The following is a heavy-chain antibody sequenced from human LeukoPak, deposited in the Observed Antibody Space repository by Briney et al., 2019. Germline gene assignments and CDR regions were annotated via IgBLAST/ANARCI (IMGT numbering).Heavy chain of an antibody. D-gene: IGHD3-10*01. CDR1: GFTFSTYS. CDR3: APDFNRGGRDHY. J-gene: IGHJ4*02. Sequence: GGSLRLSCAASGFTFSTYSMNWVRQASGKGLEWVSFISIGSDYIDYADSVRGRFTISRDNTKNSLYLEMSSLRDDDTAVYYCAPDFNRGGRDHYWGQGTLVTVSS. V-gene: IGHV3-48*02. CDR2: ISIGSDYI.